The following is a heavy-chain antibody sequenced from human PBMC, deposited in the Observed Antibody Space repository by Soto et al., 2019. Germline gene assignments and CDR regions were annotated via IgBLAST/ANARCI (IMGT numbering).Heavy chain of an antibody. CDR2: ISSSSSYI. J-gene: IGHJ4*02. Sequence: GGSLRLSCAASGFTFSSYSMNWVRQAPGKGLEWVSSISSSSSYIYYADSVKGRFTISRDNAKNSLYLQMNSLRAEDTAVYYCARAHPVYNVVVVPAACSDYWGQGTLVTVSS. CDR1: GFTFSSYS. D-gene: IGHD2-2*01. V-gene: IGHV3-21*01. CDR3: ARAHPVYNVVVVPAACSDY.